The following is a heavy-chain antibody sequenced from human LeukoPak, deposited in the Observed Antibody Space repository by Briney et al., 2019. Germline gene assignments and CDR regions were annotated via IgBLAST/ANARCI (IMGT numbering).Heavy chain of an antibody. Sequence: SVKVSCKASGGTFSSYAISWVRQAPGQGLEWMGGIIPIFGTANYAQKFQGRVTITADESTSTAYMELSSLRSEDTAVYYCARARYYYDSSGYYSDRYYFDYWGLGTLVTVSS. CDR3: ARARYYYDSSGYYSDRYYFDY. J-gene: IGHJ4*02. D-gene: IGHD3-22*01. CDR2: IIPIFGTA. CDR1: GGTFSSYA. V-gene: IGHV1-69*13.